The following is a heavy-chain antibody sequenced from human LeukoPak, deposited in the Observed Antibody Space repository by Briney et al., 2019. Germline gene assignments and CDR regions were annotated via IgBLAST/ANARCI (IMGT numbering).Heavy chain of an antibody. Sequence: ASVKVSCKASGYTFTSYDINWVRQATGQGLEWMGWMNPNSGNTGYAQKFQGRVTMTRNTSISTAYMELNSLRSEDTAVYYCARGSGLGGSGSYYSLYYFHYWGQGALVTVSS. J-gene: IGHJ4*02. D-gene: IGHD3-10*01. CDR2: MNPNSGNT. CDR1: GYTFTSYD. V-gene: IGHV1-8*01. CDR3: ARGSGLGGSGSYYSLYYFHY.